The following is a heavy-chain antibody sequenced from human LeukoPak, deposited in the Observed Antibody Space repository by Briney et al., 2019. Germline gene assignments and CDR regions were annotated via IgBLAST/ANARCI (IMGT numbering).Heavy chain of an antibody. CDR1: GFTFDDYG. CDR2: INWNGGST. J-gene: IGHJ4*02. CDR3: ASFDYYGSGNYYYPFDY. D-gene: IGHD3-10*01. V-gene: IGHV3-20*04. Sequence: GGSLRLSCAASGFTFDDYGMSWVRQAPGKGLEWVSGINWNGGSTGYADSVKGRFTISRDNAKNSLYLQMNSLRAEDTAVYYCASFDYYGSGNYYYPFDYWGQGTLVTVSS.